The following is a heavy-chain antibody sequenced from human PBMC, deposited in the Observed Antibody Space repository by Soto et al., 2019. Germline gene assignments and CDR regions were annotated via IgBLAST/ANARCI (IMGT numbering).Heavy chain of an antibody. Sequence: ASVKVSCKASGYTFTSYGISWVRQAPGQGLEWMGWISAYNGNTNYAQKLQGRVTMTTDTSTSTAYMELRSLRSDDTAVYYCARVPVGATIVGVYYYYGMDVWGPGTTVTVSS. CDR2: ISAYNGNT. CDR1: GYTFTSYG. J-gene: IGHJ6*02. V-gene: IGHV1-18*01. CDR3: ARVPVGATIVGVYYYYGMDV. D-gene: IGHD1-26*01.